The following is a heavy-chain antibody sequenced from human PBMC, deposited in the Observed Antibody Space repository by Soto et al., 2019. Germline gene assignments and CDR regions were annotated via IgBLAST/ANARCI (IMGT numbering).Heavy chain of an antibody. CDR2: IYPGDSDV. V-gene: IGHV5-51*01. CDR1: GYTFNTYW. CDR3: ARLTGLPLYHSMDV. Sequence: GESLKISCEGSGYTFNTYWIGWVRQMPGKGLEWMGVIYPGDSDVKYSPSFQGQVTISVDKSISTAYLQWSSLKASDSAMYYCARLTGLPLYHSMDVWGQGTTVTV. D-gene: IGHD3-9*01. J-gene: IGHJ6*02.